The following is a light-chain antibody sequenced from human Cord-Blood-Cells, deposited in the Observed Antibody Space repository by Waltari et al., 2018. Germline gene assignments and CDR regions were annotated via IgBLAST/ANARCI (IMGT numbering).Light chain of an antibody. CDR2: DVS. CDR1: SSDVGGYNY. CDR3: SSYTSSSTSYV. J-gene: IGLJ1*01. V-gene: IGLV2-14*01. Sequence: QSALTQSASVSGSPGQSITISCTGTSSDVGGYNYVSWYQQHPGKAPKPMIYDVSKRPSGVSNRCSGSKSGNTASLTISGLQAEDEADYYCSSYTSSSTSYVFGTGTKVTVL.